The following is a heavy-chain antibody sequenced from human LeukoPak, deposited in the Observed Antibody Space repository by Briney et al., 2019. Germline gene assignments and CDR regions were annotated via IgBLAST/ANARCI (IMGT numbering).Heavy chain of an antibody. D-gene: IGHD3-10*01. J-gene: IGHJ4*02. CDR2: ISWNSGSI. Sequence: GGSLRLSCAASGFTFDDYAMHWVRQAPGKGLEWVSGISWNSGSIGYADSVKGRFTISRDNAKNSLYLQMNSLRAEDMALYYCAKAAYYYGSGSYYYLDYWGQGTLVTVSS. CDR1: GFTFDDYA. CDR3: AKAAYYYGSGSYYYLDY. V-gene: IGHV3-9*03.